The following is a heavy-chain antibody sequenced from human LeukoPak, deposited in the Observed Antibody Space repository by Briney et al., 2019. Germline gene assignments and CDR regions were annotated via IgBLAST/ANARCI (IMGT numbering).Heavy chain of an antibody. CDR1: GYTFTSYY. CDR2: INPSGGST. V-gene: IGHV1-46*01. CDR3: ARSREAVEYFQH. J-gene: IGHJ1*01. Sequence: ASVKVSCKASGYTFTSYYMHWVRQAPEQGLEWMGIINPSGGSTSYAQKFQGRVTMTRDTSTSTVYMELSSLRSEDTAVYYCARSREAVEYFQHWGQGTLVTVSS. D-gene: IGHD6-19*01.